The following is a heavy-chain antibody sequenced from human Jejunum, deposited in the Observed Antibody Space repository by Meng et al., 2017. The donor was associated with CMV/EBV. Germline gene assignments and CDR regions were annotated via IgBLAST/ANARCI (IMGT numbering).Heavy chain of an antibody. J-gene: IGHJ4*02. D-gene: IGHD2-8*01. CDR2: SRNKYNSYTI. Sequence: LCCAVSGFTFSDHYMDWFRQPPGKGLEWLGRSRNKYNSYTIEYAASVKGRFTISREDSKNTLSLQMNSLKTEDTAVYYCARGLNSFDKWGQGTLVTVSS. V-gene: IGHV3-72*01. CDR1: GFTFSDHY. CDR3: ARGLNSFDK.